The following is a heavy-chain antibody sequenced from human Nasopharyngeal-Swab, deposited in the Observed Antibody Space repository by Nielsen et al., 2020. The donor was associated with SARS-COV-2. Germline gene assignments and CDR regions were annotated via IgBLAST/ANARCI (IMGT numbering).Heavy chain of an antibody. CDR3: AKGIAAAGSRCLDY. V-gene: IGHV3-9*01. CDR1: GFTFDDYA. CDR2: ISWNSGSI. Sequence: SLKISCAASGFTFDDYAMHWVRQAPGKGLEWGSGISWNSGSIGYADSVKGRFTISRDNAKNSLYLQMNSLRAEDTALYYCAKGIAAAGSRCLDYWVQGTLVTVSS. J-gene: IGHJ4*02. D-gene: IGHD6-13*01.